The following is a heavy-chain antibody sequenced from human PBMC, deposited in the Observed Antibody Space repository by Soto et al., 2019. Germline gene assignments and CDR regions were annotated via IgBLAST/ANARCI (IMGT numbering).Heavy chain of an antibody. J-gene: IGHJ4*02. CDR3: ASLARGPYYNDYTGRPPDY. Sequence: EVQLVQSGAEVKKPGESLKISCRGSGYSFTDYWIGWVRQMPGTGLEWMGIIYPGDSDTRYSPSFQGQVTISADKSITTAHLQGRSLKASDTAMYYCASLARGPYYNDYTGRPPDYWGQGTLVTVSS. V-gene: IGHV5-51*01. D-gene: IGHD3-16*01. CDR2: IYPGDSDT. CDR1: GYSFTDYW.